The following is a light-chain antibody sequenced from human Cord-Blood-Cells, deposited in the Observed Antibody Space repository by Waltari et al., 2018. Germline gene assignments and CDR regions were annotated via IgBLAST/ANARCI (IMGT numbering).Light chain of an antibody. CDR3: SSYAGSNNLGVV. Sequence: QSALTQPPSASGSPGQSVTISCTATCRDVGCYTYVSSHHPHPGKAPKLMIYEVSKRPSGFPDRFSGSKSGNTASLTVSGLQAEDEADYYCSSYAGSNNLGVVFGGGTKLTVL. V-gene: IGLV2-8*01. CDR1: CRDVGCYTY. CDR2: EVS. J-gene: IGLJ2*01.